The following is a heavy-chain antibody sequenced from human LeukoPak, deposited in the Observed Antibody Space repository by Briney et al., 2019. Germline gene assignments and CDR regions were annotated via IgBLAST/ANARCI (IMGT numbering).Heavy chain of an antibody. Sequence: GGSLRLSCAASGFTFSSYSMKWVRQAPGKGLEWVSSISSSSSYIYYADSVKGRFTISRDNSKNTLYLQMNSLRAEDTAVYYCAKDGYCSGGSCYVGPFDYWGQGTLVTVSS. CDR1: GFTFSSYS. V-gene: IGHV3-21*04. J-gene: IGHJ4*02. CDR2: ISSSSSYI. D-gene: IGHD2-15*01. CDR3: AKDGYCSGGSCYVGPFDY.